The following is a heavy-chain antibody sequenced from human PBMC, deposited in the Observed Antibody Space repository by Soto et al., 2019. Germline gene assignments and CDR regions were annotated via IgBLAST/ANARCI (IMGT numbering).Heavy chain of an antibody. Sequence: SETLSLTCSVSGGSISSGDYYWNWIRQPPGKGLEWIGHIYYSGSTYYNSSLKSRVTISLDTSKNQFSLKLSSVTAADTAVYSCARGVRGRKIFDYWGQGALVTVSS. J-gene: IGHJ4*02. CDR3: ARGVRGRKIFDY. CDR1: GGSISSGDYY. D-gene: IGHD3-10*01. CDR2: IYYSGST. V-gene: IGHV4-30-4*01.